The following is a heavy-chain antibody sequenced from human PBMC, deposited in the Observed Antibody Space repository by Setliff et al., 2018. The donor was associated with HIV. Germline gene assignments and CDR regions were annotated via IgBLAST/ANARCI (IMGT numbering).Heavy chain of an antibody. J-gene: IGHJ4*02. V-gene: IGHV1-2*02. CDR1: GYTFTNYY. CDR3: ARDVGGGEDY. CDR2: VNPNSGAT. Sequence: ASVKVSCKASGYTFTNYYIHWVRQAPGQGLEWLGMVNPNSGATKCAQKFQGRVTMTRDTSISTAYMELSGLRSADTAMYYCARDVGGGEDYWGQGTLVTVSS. D-gene: IGHD1-26*01.